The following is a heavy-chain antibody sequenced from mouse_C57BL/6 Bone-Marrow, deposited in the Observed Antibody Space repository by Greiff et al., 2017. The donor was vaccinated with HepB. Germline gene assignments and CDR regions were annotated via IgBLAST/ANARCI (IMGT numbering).Heavy chain of an antibody. CDR1: GFNIKNTY. Sequence: EVMLVESVAELVRPGASVKLSCTASGFNIKNTYMHWVKQRPEQGLEWIGRIDPAHGNTKYAPKFQGKATITADTSSNTAYMQLSSLTSEDTAIYYFALYYYGSSLDYWGQGTTLTVSS. J-gene: IGHJ2*01. V-gene: IGHV14-3*01. CDR3: ALYYYGSSLDY. D-gene: IGHD1-1*01. CDR2: IDPAHGNT.